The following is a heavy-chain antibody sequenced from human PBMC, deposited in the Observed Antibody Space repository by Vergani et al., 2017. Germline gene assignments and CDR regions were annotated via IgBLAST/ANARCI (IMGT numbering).Heavy chain of an antibody. V-gene: IGHV3-30*18. J-gene: IGHJ6*02. D-gene: IGHD3-22*01. Sequence: VQLVESGGGVVQPGRSLRLSCAASGFTFSSYGMHWVRQAPGKGLEWVAVISYDGSNKYYADSVKGRFTISRDNSKNTLYLQMNSLRAEDTAVYYCAKDYYDSSGSGMDVWGQGTTVTVSS. CDR1: GFTFSSYG. CDR2: ISYDGSNK. CDR3: AKDYYDSSGSGMDV.